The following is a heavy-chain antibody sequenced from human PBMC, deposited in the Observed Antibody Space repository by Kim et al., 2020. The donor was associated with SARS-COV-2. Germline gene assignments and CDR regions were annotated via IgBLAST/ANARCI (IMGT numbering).Heavy chain of an antibody. V-gene: IGHV1-69*04. CDR2: IIPILGIA. Sequence: SVKVSCKASGGTFSSYAISWVRQAPGQGLEWMGRIIPILGIANYAQKFQGRVTITADKSTSTAYMELSSLRSEDTAVYYCASLVATMVRGVIPLFDYWGQGTLVTVSS. J-gene: IGHJ4*02. CDR1: GGTFSSYA. D-gene: IGHD3-10*01. CDR3: ASLVATMVRGVIPLFDY.